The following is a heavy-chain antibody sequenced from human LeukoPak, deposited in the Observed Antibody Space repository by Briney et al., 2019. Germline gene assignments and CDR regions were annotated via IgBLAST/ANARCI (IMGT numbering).Heavy chain of an antibody. CDR2: IYHSGST. CDR3: ARQKSYCSSTSCYSSLLDY. CDR1: GGSISSGYY. J-gene: IGHJ4*02. V-gene: IGHV4-38-2*02. Sequence: SETLSLTCTVSGGSISSGYYWGWIRQPPGKGLEWIGSIYHSGSTYYNPSLKSRVTISVDTSKNQFSLKLSSVTAADTAVYYCARQKSYCSSTSCYSSLLDYWGQGTLVTVSS. D-gene: IGHD2-2*01.